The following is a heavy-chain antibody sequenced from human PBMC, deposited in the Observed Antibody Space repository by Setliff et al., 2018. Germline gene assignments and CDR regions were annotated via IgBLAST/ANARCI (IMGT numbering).Heavy chain of an antibody. D-gene: IGHD5-12*01. CDR1: GGSISSYY. Sequence: SETLSHTCTVSGGSISSYYWSWIRQPAGKGLEWIGRIYTSGSTNYNPSLKSRVTISVDTSKNQFSLKVNSVTAADTAVYYCARDQWVRSPPLYFSYSMDVWGQGTTVTVSS. J-gene: IGHJ6*02. CDR2: IYTSGST. V-gene: IGHV4-4*07. CDR3: ARDQWVRSPPLYFSYSMDV.